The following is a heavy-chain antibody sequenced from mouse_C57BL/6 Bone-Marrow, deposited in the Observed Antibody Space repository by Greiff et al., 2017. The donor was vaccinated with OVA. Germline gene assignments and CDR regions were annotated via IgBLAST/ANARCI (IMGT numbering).Heavy chain of an antibody. V-gene: IGHV1-9*01. J-gene: IGHJ3*01. CDR2: ILPGSGST. CDR1: GYTFTGYW. CDR3: ARGAWFAY. Sequence: QVQLQQSGAELMKPGASVKLSCKATGYTFTGYWIEWVKQRPGHGLEWIGEILPGSGSTNYNVKFKGKATFTADTSSNTAYMQLSSLTTEDSAIYYCARGAWFAYWGQGTLVTVSA.